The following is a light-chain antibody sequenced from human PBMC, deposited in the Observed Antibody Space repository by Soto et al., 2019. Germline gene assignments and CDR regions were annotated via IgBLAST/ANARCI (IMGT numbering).Light chain of an antibody. V-gene: IGKV3-15*01. J-gene: IGKJ1*01. Sequence: EIVMTQSPVTLSLSPGERATLSCRASQSVSSNLAWYQQKPGQAPRLLIYGASTRATGIPARFSGSGSGTEFILTISSLQSEDFAIYYCQQYNNWPRTFGQGTKVEIK. CDR2: GAS. CDR3: QQYNNWPRT. CDR1: QSVSSN.